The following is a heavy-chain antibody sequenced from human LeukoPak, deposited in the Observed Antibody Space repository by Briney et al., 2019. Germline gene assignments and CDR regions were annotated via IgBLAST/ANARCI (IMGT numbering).Heavy chain of an antibody. J-gene: IGHJ4*02. CDR2: INHSGST. Sequence: SETLSLTCAVYGGSFSGYYWSWIRQPPGKGLEWIGEINHSGSTNYNPSPKSRVTISVDTSKNQFSLKLSSVTAADTAVYYCAREGRRTGYYYDSSGYYAPFDYWGQGTLVTVSS. V-gene: IGHV4-34*01. CDR3: AREGRRTGYYYDSSGYYAPFDY. CDR1: GGSFSGYY. D-gene: IGHD3-22*01.